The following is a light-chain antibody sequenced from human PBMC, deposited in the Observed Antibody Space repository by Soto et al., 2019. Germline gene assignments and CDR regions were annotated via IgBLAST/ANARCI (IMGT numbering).Light chain of an antibody. CDR2: DAS. CDR3: QQYKSNPIT. J-gene: IGKJ5*01. Sequence: DIQMTQSPSTLSASVGDRVIITCRASQSLTGWLAWYQQKPRKAPKVLIYDASSLESGVPSRFSGSGFGTEFTLTISSLQPDDFATYYCQQYKSNPITFGQGTRLDIK. V-gene: IGKV1-5*01. CDR1: QSLTGW.